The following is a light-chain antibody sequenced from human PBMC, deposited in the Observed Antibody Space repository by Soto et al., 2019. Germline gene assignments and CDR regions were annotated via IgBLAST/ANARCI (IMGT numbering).Light chain of an antibody. J-gene: IGLJ2*01. CDR2: DTS. V-gene: IGLV7-46*01. CDR3: LLFYSDVRGV. CDR1: TGAVTSGHY. Sequence: QAVVTQEPSLTVSPGGTVTLTCGSSTGAVTSGHYPYWFQQKPGQAPRTLIYDTSNKHSWTPARFSGSLLGGKAALTLSGAQPEDEAEYYCLLFYSDVRGVFGGGTQLTVL.